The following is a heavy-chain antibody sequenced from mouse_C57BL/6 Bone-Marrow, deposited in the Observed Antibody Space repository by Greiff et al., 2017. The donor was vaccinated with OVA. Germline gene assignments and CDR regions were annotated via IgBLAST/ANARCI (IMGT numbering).Heavy chain of an antibody. CDR2: ISYSGST. V-gene: IGHV3-8*01. J-gene: IGHJ4*01. D-gene: IGHD2-3*01. Sequence: VQLKESGPGLAKPSQTLSLTCSVTGYSITSDYWNWIRKFPGNKLEYMGYISYSGSTYYNLSLKSRISITRDTSKNQYYLQLNSVTTEDTATYYCARSPWRLLRRYAMDYWGQGTSVTVSS. CDR3: ARSPWRLLRRYAMDY. CDR1: GYSITSDY.